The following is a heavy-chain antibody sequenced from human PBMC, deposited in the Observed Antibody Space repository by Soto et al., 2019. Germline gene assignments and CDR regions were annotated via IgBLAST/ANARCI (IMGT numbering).Heavy chain of an antibody. CDR2: ISGSGGST. CDR3: AKDGRTVTKVDYYYYYMDV. CDR1: GFTFSSYA. V-gene: IGHV3-23*01. Sequence: GGSLRLSCAASGFTFSSYAMSWVRQAPGKGLEWVSAISGSGGSTYYADSVKGRFTISRDNSKNTLYLQMNSLRAEDTAVYYCAKDGRTVTKVDYYYYYMDVWGKGTTVTVSS. J-gene: IGHJ6*03. D-gene: IGHD4-4*01.